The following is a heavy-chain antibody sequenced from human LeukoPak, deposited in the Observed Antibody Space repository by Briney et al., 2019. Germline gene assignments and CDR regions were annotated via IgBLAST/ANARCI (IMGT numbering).Heavy chain of an antibody. CDR2: IGLSGSPL. D-gene: IGHD3-22*01. CDR3: ARKDFSSGSFSY. J-gene: IGHJ4*02. V-gene: IGHV3-11*04. Sequence: CIGLSGSPLDYADSVRGRFTISRDSAKNSLYLDMNSLRAEDTAVYYCARKDFSSGSFSYWGQGTLVTVSS.